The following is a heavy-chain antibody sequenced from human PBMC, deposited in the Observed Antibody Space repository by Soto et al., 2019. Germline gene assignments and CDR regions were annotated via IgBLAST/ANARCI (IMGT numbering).Heavy chain of an antibody. CDR1: GYTFTSYD. CDR2: MSSSSGHT. Sequence: QVQLVQSGAEVKEPGASVKVSCKASGYTFTSYDFNWVRQATGQGPEWMGWMSSSSGHTGYAQKVQGRVTMTRNTYISPAYMELSSLRSEDTALYYCARCPPKWGFGYWGQGVLVTVSS. D-gene: IGHD7-27*01. J-gene: IGHJ4*02. CDR3: ARCPPKWGFGY. V-gene: IGHV1-8*01.